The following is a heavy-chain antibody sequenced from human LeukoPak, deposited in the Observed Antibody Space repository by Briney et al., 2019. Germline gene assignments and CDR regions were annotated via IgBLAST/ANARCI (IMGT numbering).Heavy chain of an antibody. D-gene: IGHD6-19*01. V-gene: IGHV3-15*07. CDR1: GLTFSNAW. CDR2: IKSKTDGETS. CDR3: AQQWLVEGSDAFDI. Sequence: GGSLRLSCGVSGLTFSNAWMNWVRQAPGKGLEWVGRIKSKTDGETSDYAASVKGRFTISRDDSKNTLYLQMNSLRAEDTAVYYCAQQWLVEGSDAFDIWGQGTMVTVSS. J-gene: IGHJ3*02.